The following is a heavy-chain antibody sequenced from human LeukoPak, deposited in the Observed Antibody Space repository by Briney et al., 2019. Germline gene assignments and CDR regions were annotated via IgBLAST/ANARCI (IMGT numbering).Heavy chain of an antibody. CDR1: GLAFSSYS. D-gene: IGHD3-3*01. V-gene: IGHV3-30*04. Sequence: GGSLRLSCVASGLAFSSYSMHWVRKAPGKGLEWVGVISYDGSDEYYTDSVKGRFTISRDNSKNTVYLQMNSLRADDTAVYYCARDFTPEWFDIHWGQGTLVTVS. CDR2: ISYDGSDE. J-gene: IGHJ4*02. CDR3: ARDFTPEWFDIH.